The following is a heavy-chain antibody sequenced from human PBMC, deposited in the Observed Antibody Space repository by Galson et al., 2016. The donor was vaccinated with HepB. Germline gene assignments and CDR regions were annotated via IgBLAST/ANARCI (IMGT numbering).Heavy chain of an antibody. D-gene: IGHD6-19*01. CDR3: ASTSAWVDNWFDP. J-gene: IGHJ5*02. CDR1: GGSFSGYY. Sequence: SETLSRTCAVYGGSFSGYYWSWIRQPPGKGLEWIGEINHSGSTNYNPSVKSRVTISVDPSNNQFSLKLGSVTAADTAVYYCASTSAWVDNWFDPWGQGTLVTVSS. V-gene: IGHV4-34*01. CDR2: INHSGST.